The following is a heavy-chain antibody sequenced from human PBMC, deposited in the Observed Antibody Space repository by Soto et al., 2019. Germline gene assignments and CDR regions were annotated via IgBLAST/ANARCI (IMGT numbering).Heavy chain of an antibody. V-gene: IGHV3-48*01. D-gene: IGHD2-2*01. CDR2: ISGSSSTI. CDR1: GFTFSSYS. CDR3: TRSAYMDV. J-gene: IGHJ6*03. Sequence: GGSLRLSCAASGFTFSSYSMNWVRQAPGKGLEWVSYISGSSSTIYYADSVKGRFTISRDNAKNSLYLQMNSLGAEDTAVYYDTRSAYMDVWGKGTTVTVSS.